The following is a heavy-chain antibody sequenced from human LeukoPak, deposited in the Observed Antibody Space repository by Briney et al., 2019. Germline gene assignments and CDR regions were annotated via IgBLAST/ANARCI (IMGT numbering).Heavy chain of an antibody. V-gene: IGHV3-7*01. J-gene: IGHJ3*02. CDR2: IKQDGSEK. Sequence: GGSLRLSCAASGFTFSSYWMSWVRQAPGKGLEWVANIKQDGSEKYYVDSVKGRFTISRDNAKNSLYLQMDSLRAEDTAVYYCARFVPGVAFDIWGQGTMVTVSS. CDR3: ARFVPGVAFDI. CDR1: GFTFSSYW.